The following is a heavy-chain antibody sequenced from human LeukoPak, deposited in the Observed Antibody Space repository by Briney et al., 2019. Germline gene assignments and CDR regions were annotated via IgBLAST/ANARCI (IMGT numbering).Heavy chain of an antibody. Sequence: PGGSLRLSCAVSGFTFSGFWMSWSRQAPGKGLEWVASINSDGSEGYYADVVKGRFTISRDNAKNSLYLQMSSLRAEDTAVYYCATPLDYYDRSDSHQGGDWGQGTLVTVSS. J-gene: IGHJ4*02. CDR1: GFTFSGFW. CDR3: ATPLDYYDRSDSHQGGD. D-gene: IGHD3-22*01. V-gene: IGHV3-7*03. CDR2: INSDGSEG.